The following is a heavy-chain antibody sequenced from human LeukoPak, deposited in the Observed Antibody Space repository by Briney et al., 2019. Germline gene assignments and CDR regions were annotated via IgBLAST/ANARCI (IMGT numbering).Heavy chain of an antibody. J-gene: IGHJ4*02. CDR2: IYYSGST. CDR3: ARAQYCSGGSCYKD. CDR1: GGSISSSSYY. D-gene: IGHD2-15*01. Sequence: SETLSLTCTVSGGSISSSSYYWGWIRQPPGKGLEWIGSIYYSGSTYYNPSLKSRVTISVDTSKNQFSLKLSSVTAADTAVYYCARAQYCSGGSCYKDWGQGTLVTVSS. V-gene: IGHV4-39*01.